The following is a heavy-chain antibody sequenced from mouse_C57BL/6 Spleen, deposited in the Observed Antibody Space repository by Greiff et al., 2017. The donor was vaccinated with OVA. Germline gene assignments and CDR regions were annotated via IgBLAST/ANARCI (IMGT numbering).Heavy chain of an antibody. Sequence: VKLQQPGAELVRPGSSVKLSCKASGYTFTSYWMDWVKQRPGQGLEWIGNIYPSDSETHYNQKFKDKATLTVDKSSSTAYMQLSSLTSEDSAVYYCARRSPYAMDYWGQGTSVTVSS. CDR3: ARRSPYAMDY. J-gene: IGHJ4*01. V-gene: IGHV1-61*01. CDR2: IYPSDSET. CDR1: GYTFTSYW.